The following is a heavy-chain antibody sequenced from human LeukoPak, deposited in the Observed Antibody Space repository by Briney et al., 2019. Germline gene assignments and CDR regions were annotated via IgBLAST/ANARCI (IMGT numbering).Heavy chain of an antibody. CDR1: GGTFSSYA. V-gene: IGHV1-69*05. Sequence: SVKVSCKASGGTFSSYAISWVRQAPGQGLEWMGRIIPIFGTANYAQKFQGRVTITTDESTNTAYMELSSLRSEDTAVYYCARESLPPYSSSDWGQGTLITVSS. CDR3: ARESLPPYSSSD. J-gene: IGHJ4*02. D-gene: IGHD6-6*01. CDR2: IIPIFGTA.